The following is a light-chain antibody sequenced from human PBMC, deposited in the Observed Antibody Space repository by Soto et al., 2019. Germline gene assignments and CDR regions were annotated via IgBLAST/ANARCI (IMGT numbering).Light chain of an antibody. CDR2: DAS. J-gene: IGKJ1*01. Sequence: DIQMTQSPSALSASVGDRVTITCRASQSISSWLAWDQQKPGKAPRLLIYDASYLERGVPSRFSGSGSGTEVTLTISDLQPDDLATYYCQQYNNFWTFGPGTKVEI. V-gene: IGKV1-5*01. CDR3: QQYNNFWT. CDR1: QSISSW.